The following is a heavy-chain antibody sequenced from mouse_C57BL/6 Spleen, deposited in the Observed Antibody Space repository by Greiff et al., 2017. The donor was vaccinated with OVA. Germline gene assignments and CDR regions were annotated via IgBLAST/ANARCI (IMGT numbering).Heavy chain of an antibody. CDR3: ARGSSYDYAMDY. D-gene: IGHD1-1*01. J-gene: IGHJ4*01. V-gene: IGHV5-4*03. Sequence: EVKLMESGGGLVKPGGSLKLSCAASGFTFSSYAMSWVRQTPEKRLEWVATISDGGSYTYYPDNVKGRFTISRDNAKNNLYLQMSHLKSEDTAMDYCARGSSYDYAMDYWGQGTSVTVSS. CDR1: GFTFSSYA. CDR2: ISDGGSYT.